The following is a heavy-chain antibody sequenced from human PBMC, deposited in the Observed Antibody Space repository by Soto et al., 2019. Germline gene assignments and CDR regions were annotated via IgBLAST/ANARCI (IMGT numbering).Heavy chain of an antibody. Sequence: GASVKVSCKASGGTFSSYAISWVRQAPGQGLEWMGGIIPIFGTANYAQKFQGRVTITADESTSTAYMEPSSLRSEDTAVYYCARGLPYYYGSGSYNYYGMDVWGQGTTVTVSS. J-gene: IGHJ6*02. D-gene: IGHD3-10*01. V-gene: IGHV1-69*13. CDR2: IIPIFGTA. CDR3: ARGLPYYYGSGSYNYYGMDV. CDR1: GGTFSSYA.